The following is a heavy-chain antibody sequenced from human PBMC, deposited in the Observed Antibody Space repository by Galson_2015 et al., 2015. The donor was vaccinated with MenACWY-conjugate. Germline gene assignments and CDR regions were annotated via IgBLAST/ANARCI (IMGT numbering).Heavy chain of an antibody. CDR1: GFTFSSYG. Sequence: SLILSGAASGFTFSSYGMHWVRQARGKGLEWVAVISYDGSNKYYADSVKGLFTISRDNSKNTLYLQMNSLRAEDTAVYSCANDYDSSGYSSHDDAFDIWGQGTMVTVSS. CDR3: ANDYDSSGYSSHDDAFDI. J-gene: IGHJ3*02. V-gene: IGHV3-30*18. D-gene: IGHD3-22*01. CDR2: ISYDGSNK.